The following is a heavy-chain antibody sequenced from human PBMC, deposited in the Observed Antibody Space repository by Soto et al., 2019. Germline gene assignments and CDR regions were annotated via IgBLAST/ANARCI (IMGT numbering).Heavy chain of an antibody. J-gene: IGHJ6*02. CDR2: ISGSGGST. CDR1: GFTFSSYA. CDR3: AKEQPRTYYDDVWGIFLGGMDV. Sequence: GGSLRLSCAASGFTFSSYAMSWVRQAPGKGLEWASAISGSGGSTYYADSVKGRFTISRDNSKNTLYLQMNSLRAEDTAVYYCAKEQPRTYYDDVWGIFLGGMDVWGQGTTVTVSS. D-gene: IGHD3-16*01. V-gene: IGHV3-23*01.